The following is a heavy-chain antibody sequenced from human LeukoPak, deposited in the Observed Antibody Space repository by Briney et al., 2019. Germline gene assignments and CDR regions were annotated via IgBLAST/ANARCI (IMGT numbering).Heavy chain of an antibody. J-gene: IGHJ4*02. Sequence: GGSLRLSCAVSGVIFSNYAMAWVRQAPGQGLEWVSTISGSGAGTYYADSVKGRYTISRDNSKNTVFLQMNSLRAEDTAVYYCAKFAGDSSGLYSYFDYWGQGTLVTVSS. CDR2: ISGSGAGT. D-gene: IGHD6-19*01. CDR3: AKFAGDSSGLYSYFDY. CDR1: GVIFSNYA. V-gene: IGHV3-23*01.